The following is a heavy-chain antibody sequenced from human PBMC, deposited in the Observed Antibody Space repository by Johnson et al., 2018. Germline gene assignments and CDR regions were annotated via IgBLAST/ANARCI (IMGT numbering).Heavy chain of an antibody. CDR2: ISYDGTNK. CDR3: ARAPGIVGGTYFDS. CDR1: GFTFSTFA. D-gene: IGHD1-26*01. Sequence: QVQLVQSGGGVVQPGKSLRLSCAASGFTFSTFAMNCVRQAPGKGLEWVALISYDGTNKNYAESVQGRFTISRDNFQNTVSLEMNSLESEDTAVYYCARAPGIVGGTYFDSWGQGTLVTVSS. V-gene: IGHV3-30-3*01. J-gene: IGHJ4*02.